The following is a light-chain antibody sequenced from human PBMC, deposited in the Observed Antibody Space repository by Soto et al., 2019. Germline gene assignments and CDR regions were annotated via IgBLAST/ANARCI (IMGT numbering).Light chain of an antibody. J-gene: IGKJ1*01. CDR3: HQYYTTPRT. CDR2: WAY. CDR1: QIVLYSSNNKNY. V-gene: IGKV4-1*01. Sequence: DIVMTQSPDSLAVSLGERATINFKSSQIVLYSSNNKNYLAWYQQKPGQPPKLLIYWAYTRESGVPDRFSGSGSGTDFSLTISSLQAEDVAVYYCHQYYTTPRTFGQGTKVDIK.